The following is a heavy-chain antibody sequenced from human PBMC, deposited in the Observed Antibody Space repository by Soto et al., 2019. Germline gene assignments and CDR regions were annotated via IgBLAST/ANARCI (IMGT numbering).Heavy chain of an antibody. J-gene: IGHJ4*02. CDR3: ATARSLWFGELLPTAHDY. V-gene: IGHV1-24*01. CDR1: GYTLTELS. D-gene: IGHD3-10*01. Sequence: ASVKVSCKVSGYTLTELSMHWVRQAPGKGLEWMGGFDPEDGETIYAQKFRGRVTMTEDTSTDTAYMELSSLRSEDTAGYYCATARSLWFGELLPTAHDYWGQVPLVTLSS. CDR2: FDPEDGET.